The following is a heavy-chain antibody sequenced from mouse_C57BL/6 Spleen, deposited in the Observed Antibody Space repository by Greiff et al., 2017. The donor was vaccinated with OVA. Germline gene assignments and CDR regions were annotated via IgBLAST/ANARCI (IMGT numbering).Heavy chain of an antibody. J-gene: IGHJ4*01. V-gene: IGHV1-58*01. Sequence: EVQLQQSGAELVRPGASVKMSCKTSGYTFTSYGINWVKQRPGQGLEWIGYIYPGNGYTKYNEKFKGKATLTSDTSSSTAYMQLSSLTSEDSAIYVCARSGYYGGGSSAMDYWGQGTSVTVSS. CDR3: ARSGYYGGGSSAMDY. CDR2: IYPGNGYT. CDR1: GYTFTSYG. D-gene: IGHD1-1*01.